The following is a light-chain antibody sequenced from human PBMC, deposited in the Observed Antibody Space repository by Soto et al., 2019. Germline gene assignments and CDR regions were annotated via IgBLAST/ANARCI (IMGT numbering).Light chain of an antibody. CDR3: QQRSNWPPYT. V-gene: IGKV3-11*01. J-gene: IGKJ2*01. CDR2: DAS. Sequence: EIVLTQSPATLSLSPGERATLSCRASQSVTSYLAWYQQKPGQAPRLLIYDASNRATGIPARFSGSGSRTDFALTISRLEPEDFAFYYCQQRSNWPPYTFGQGTKLEIK. CDR1: QSVTSY.